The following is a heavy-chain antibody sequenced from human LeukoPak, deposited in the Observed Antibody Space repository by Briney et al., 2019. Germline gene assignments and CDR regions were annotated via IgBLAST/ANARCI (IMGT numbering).Heavy chain of an antibody. CDR2: IYYSGST. CDR1: GGSISSSSYY. Sequence: PSETLSLTCTVSGGSISSSSYYWGWIRQPPGKGLEWIGRIYYSGSTYYNPSLKSRVTISVDTTKNQFSLKLSSVTAADTAVYYCARSDSYSFDYWGQGTLVTVSS. D-gene: IGHD2-21*02. J-gene: IGHJ4*02. V-gene: IGHV4-39*01. CDR3: ARSDSYSFDY.